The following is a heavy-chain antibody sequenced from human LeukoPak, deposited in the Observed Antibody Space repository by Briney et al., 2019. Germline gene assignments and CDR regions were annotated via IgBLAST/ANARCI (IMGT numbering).Heavy chain of an antibody. D-gene: IGHD3-22*01. CDR3: ARVWGPYYYDSSGLPGYFDY. V-gene: IGHV4-39*07. CDR2: INHSGST. Sequence: SETLSLTCTVSGGSVSSGSYYWSWIRQPPGKGLEWIGEINHSGSTNYNPSLKSRVTISVDTSKNQFSLKLSSVTAADTAVYYCARVWGPYYYDSSGLPGYFDYWGQGTLVTVSS. CDR1: GGSVSSGSYY. J-gene: IGHJ4*02.